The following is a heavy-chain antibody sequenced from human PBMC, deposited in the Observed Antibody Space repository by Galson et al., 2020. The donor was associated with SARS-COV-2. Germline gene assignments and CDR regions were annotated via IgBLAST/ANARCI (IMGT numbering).Heavy chain of an antibody. V-gene: IGHV3-30-3*01. CDR3: ARDAYYYDILTGHLGVKYYYYYYYMDV. CDR1: GFTFSSYA. Sequence: GESLKISCAASGFTFSSYAMHWVRQAPGKGLEWVAVISYDGSNKYYADSVKGRFTISRDNSKNTLYLQMNSLRAEDTAVYYCARDAYYYDILTGHLGVKYYYYYYYMDVWGKGTTVTISS. CDR2: ISYDGSNK. J-gene: IGHJ6*03. D-gene: IGHD3-9*01.